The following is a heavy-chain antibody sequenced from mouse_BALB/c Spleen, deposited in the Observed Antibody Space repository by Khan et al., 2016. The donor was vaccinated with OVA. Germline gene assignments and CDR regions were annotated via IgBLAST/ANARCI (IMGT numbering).Heavy chain of an antibody. J-gene: IGHJ3*01. CDR1: GYSITSDYA. V-gene: IGHV3-2*02. CDR2: ISFSGAT. CDR3: ARRHFGYDSAVFPY. D-gene: IGHD2-2*01. Sequence: EVQLQESGPGLVKPSQSLSLTCTVTGYSITSDYAWNWIRQFPGNKLEWMGYISFSGATSYNPSLKSRISITRDTSTNQFFLHLSSVPAEDTATYYCARRHFGYDSAVFPYWGQGTLVTVSA.